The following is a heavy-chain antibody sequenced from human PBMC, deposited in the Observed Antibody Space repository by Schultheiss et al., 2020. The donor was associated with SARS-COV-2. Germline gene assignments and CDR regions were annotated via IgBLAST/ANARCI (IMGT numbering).Heavy chain of an antibody. D-gene: IGHD4-17*01. CDR1: GYSISSGYY. J-gene: IGHJ4*02. V-gene: IGHV4-38-2*01. Sequence: SETLSLTCAVSGYSISSGYYWGWIRQPPGKGLEWIGYIYYSGSTNYNPSLKSRVTISVDTSKNQFSLKLSSVTAADTAVYYCASEYDYGDYGPFNYWGQGTLVTVSS. CDR3: ASEYDYGDYGPFNY. CDR2: IYYSGST.